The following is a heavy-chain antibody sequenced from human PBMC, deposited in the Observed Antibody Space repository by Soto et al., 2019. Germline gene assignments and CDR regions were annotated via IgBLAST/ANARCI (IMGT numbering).Heavy chain of an antibody. CDR3: TRAAIKGELLDY. CDR1: GFTFNNYG. D-gene: IGHD1-26*01. CDR2: IWHDGSNK. V-gene: IGHV3-33*01. J-gene: IGHJ4*02. Sequence: GGSLRLSCAASGFTFNNYGMHWVRQAPGKGLEWVALIWHDGSNKGYADSVKGRFTISRDNSKNTLNLQMNSLRVEDTAVYYCTRAAIKGELLDYWGEGTQVTVSS.